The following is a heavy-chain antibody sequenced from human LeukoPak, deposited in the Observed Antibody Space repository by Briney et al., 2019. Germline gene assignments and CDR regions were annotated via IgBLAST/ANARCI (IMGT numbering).Heavy chain of an antibody. J-gene: IGHJ3*02. Sequence: GGSLRLSCAASGFTFSSYSMNWVRQAPGKGLEWVSSISSSSSYIYYADSVKGRFTISRDNAKNSLYLQMNSLRAEDTAVYYCARLGRHDAFDIWGQGTTVTVSS. V-gene: IGHV3-21*01. CDR2: ISSSSSYI. D-gene: IGHD7-27*01. CDR1: GFTFSSYS. CDR3: ARLGRHDAFDI.